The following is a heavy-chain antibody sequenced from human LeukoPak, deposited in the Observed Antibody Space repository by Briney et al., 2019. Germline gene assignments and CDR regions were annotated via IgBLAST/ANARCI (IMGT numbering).Heavy chain of an antibody. V-gene: IGHV1-18*01. CDR3: ARDRDTYYDFWSGCRWVV. Sequence: ASVKVSCKASGYTFTSYGISWVRQAPGQGLEWMGWISAYNGNTNYAQKLQGRVTMTTDTSTSTAYMELRSLRSDDTAVYYCARDRDTYYDFWSGCRWVVWGQGTLVTVSS. J-gene: IGHJ4*02. CDR2: ISAYNGNT. CDR1: GYTFTSYG. D-gene: IGHD3-3*01.